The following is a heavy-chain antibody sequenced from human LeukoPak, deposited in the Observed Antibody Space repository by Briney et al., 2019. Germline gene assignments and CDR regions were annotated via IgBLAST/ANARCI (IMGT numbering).Heavy chain of an antibody. D-gene: IGHD2-2*01. Sequence: GESLKISCKGSGYSFTNYWIGWVRQMPGKGLEWMGVIYTGDSDTRYSPSVQGQVTISTDKSISTAYLQWSSLKASDTAMYYCARSYCSSTSCAAFDIWGQGTMVTVSS. CDR3: ARSYCSSTSCAAFDI. CDR2: IYTGDSDT. V-gene: IGHV5-51*01. CDR1: GYSFTNYW. J-gene: IGHJ3*02.